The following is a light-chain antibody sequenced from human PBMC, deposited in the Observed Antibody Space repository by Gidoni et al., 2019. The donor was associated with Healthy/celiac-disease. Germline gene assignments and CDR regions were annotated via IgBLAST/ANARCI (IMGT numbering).Light chain of an antibody. CDR2: GAS. CDR1: QKVNSSY. V-gene: IGKV3-20*01. J-gene: IGKJ1*01. Sequence: EIVLTQSPGTLSLSPGESATLSCRASQKVNSSYLAWYQQKPGQAPRLLIYGASSMATGIPDRFSGSGSGTDFTLTISRLEPEDFAVYYCQQYGSSPWTFGQGTKVEIK. CDR3: QQYGSSPWT.